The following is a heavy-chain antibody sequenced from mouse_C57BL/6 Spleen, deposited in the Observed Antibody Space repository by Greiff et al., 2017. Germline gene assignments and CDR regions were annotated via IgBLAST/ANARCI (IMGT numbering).Heavy chain of an antibody. J-gene: IGHJ4*01. Sequence: VQLQQPGAELVMPGASVKLSCKASGYTFTSYWMHWVQQRPGQGLEWLGEIDTSDSYTTYNPTFTGQSTLTVDKSASTAYMQLSSLTSEDAAVYYCARRNYDAMDYWGQGTSVTVSS. CDR1: GYTFTSYW. CDR2: IDTSDSYT. V-gene: IGHV1-69*01. CDR3: ARRNYDAMDY.